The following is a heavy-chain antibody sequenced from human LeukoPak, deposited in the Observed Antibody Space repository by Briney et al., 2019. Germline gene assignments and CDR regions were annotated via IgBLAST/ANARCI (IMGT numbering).Heavy chain of an antibody. CDR2: ISSSNNYI. J-gene: IGHJ3*02. CDR3: ARRFYGGNSGDAFDI. CDR1: GFTFSSYE. D-gene: IGHD4-23*01. Sequence: GGSLRLSCAASGFTFSSYEMNWVRQAPGKGLEWVSCISSSNNYIYYADSVKGRYTISRDNAKNSLYLQMNSLRAEDTAVYYCARRFYGGNSGDAFDIWGQGTMVTVSS. V-gene: IGHV3-21*05.